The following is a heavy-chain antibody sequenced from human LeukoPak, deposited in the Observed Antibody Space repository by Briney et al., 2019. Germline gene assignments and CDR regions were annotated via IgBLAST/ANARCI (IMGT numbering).Heavy chain of an antibody. J-gene: IGHJ4*02. D-gene: IGHD6-13*01. V-gene: IGHV1-69*13. CDR1: GGTFSIYA. Sequence: AASVTVSCKASGGTFSIYAISWVRQAPGQGLEWMGGIIPIFGTANYAQKFQGRVTITADESTSTAYMELSSLRSEDTAVYYCARSGSWTGFDYWGQGTLVTVSS. CDR2: IIPIFGTA. CDR3: ARSGSWTGFDY.